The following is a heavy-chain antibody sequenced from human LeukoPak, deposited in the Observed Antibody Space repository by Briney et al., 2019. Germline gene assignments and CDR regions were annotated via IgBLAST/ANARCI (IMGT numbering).Heavy chain of an antibody. CDR3: AKSGDGRTDY. J-gene: IGHJ4*02. V-gene: IGHV3-23*01. CDR2: ISGSGGST. Sequence: GGTLRLSCAASGFTFSNYGMSWVRQAPGKGLEWVSAISGSGGSTYYAHSVKGRFTISRDNSKNTLCLQMNSLRAEDTAVYYCAKSGDGRTDYWGQGTLVTVSS. D-gene: IGHD3-10*01. CDR1: GFTFSNYG.